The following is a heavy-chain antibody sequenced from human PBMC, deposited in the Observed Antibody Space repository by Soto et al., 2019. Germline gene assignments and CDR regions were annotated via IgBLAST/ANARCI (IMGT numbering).Heavy chain of an antibody. CDR3: AKDYIYYDILTGYTPFDY. J-gene: IGHJ4*02. CDR1: GFTFSSYG. D-gene: IGHD3-9*01. Sequence: GGSLRLSCAASGFTFSSYGMHWVRQAPGKGLEGVAVISYDGSNKYYADSVKGRFTISRDNSKNTLYLQMNSLRAEDTAVYYCAKDYIYYDILTGYTPFDYWGQGTLVDVSS. CDR2: ISYDGSNK. V-gene: IGHV3-30*18.